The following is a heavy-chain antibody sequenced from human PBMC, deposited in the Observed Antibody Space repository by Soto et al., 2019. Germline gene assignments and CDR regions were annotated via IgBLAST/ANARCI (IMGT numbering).Heavy chain of an antibody. CDR1: GGSFSCYY. CDR2: INHSGST. Sequence: PSETLSLTCAVYGGSFSCYYWSWIRQPPGKGLEWIGEINHSGSTNYNPSLKSRVTISVDTSKNQFSLKLSSVTAADTAVYYCARGRVATIGKYYFDYWGQGTLVTVSS. V-gene: IGHV4-34*01. D-gene: IGHD5-12*01. J-gene: IGHJ4*02. CDR3: ARGRVATIGKYYFDY.